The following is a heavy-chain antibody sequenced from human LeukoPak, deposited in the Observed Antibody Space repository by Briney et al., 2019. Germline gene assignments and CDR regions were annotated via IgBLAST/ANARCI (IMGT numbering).Heavy chain of an antibody. CDR2: IWNDGSNK. V-gene: IGHV3-33*01. CDR3: ARDSSGPYDY. J-gene: IGHJ4*02. Sequence: GGSLRLSCAASGFIFSVYGMHWVRQSPGKGLEWVAVIWNDGSNKYYADSVKGRFTISRDNSKNTLYLQMNSLRAEDTAVYYCARDSSGPYDYWGQGTLVTVSS. CDR1: GFIFSVYG. D-gene: IGHD3-22*01.